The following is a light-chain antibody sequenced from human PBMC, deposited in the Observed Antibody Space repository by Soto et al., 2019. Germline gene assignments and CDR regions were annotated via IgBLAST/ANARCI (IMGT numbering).Light chain of an antibody. V-gene: IGLV1-51*01. Sequence: QSVLTQPPSVSAAPGQKVIISCSGNSSNIGKNYVFWYQQFPGTAPKLLIYDNYKRPSGILDRFSVSKSGASATLAITGLHTGDEADYYCGAWDTSLRAVVFGGGTKLTVL. J-gene: IGLJ2*01. CDR3: GAWDTSLRAVV. CDR1: SSNIGKNY. CDR2: DNY.